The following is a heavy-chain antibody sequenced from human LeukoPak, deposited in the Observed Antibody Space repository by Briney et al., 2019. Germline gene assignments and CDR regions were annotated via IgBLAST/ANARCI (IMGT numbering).Heavy chain of an antibody. V-gene: IGHV5-51*01. J-gene: IGHJ4*02. D-gene: IGHD5-24*01. CDR1: GYSFTSYW. CDR3: ARLESEMATIRVYYFDY. CDR2: IYPGDSDT. Sequence: MSGESLKISCKGSGYSFTSYWIGWVRQMPGKGLEWMGIIYPGDSDTRYSLSFQGQVTISADKSISTAYLQWSSLKASDTAMYYCARLESEMATIRVYYFDYWGQGTLVTVSS.